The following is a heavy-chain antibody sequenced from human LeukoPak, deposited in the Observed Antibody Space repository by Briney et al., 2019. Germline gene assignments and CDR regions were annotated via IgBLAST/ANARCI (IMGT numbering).Heavy chain of an antibody. V-gene: IGHV3-48*01. CDR1: GFSFSSYS. J-gene: IGHJ4*02. Sequence: GGSLRLSCAASGFSFSSYSMYWVRQAPGMGLEWVSYISSDSSVMHYGDAVRGRFAISRDNAKNSLYLQMNSLRAEDAAVYYCARKSGSSGYPFDYWGQGTLVTVSS. CDR2: ISSDSSVM. D-gene: IGHD3-22*01. CDR3: ARKSGSSGYPFDY.